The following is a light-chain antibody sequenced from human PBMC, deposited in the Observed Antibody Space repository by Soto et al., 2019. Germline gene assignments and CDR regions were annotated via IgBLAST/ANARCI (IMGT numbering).Light chain of an antibody. J-gene: IGLJ1*01. CDR3: SSYTSSCTYV. Sequence: QSALTQPASVSGSPGQSITISCTGTSSDVGGSNYVSWYQQHPGKAPKLIIFDVSHRPSGFSNRFSGSKSGNTASLTISGLQAEDEADYYCSSYTSSCTYVFGTGTKVTVL. CDR2: DVS. V-gene: IGLV2-14*03. CDR1: SSDVGGSNY.